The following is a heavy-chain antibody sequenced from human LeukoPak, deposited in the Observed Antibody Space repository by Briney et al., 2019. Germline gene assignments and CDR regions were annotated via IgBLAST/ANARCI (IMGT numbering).Heavy chain of an antibody. CDR2: ISWNSGSI. V-gene: IGHV3-9*03. Sequence: GRSLRLSCAASGFTFDDYAMHWVRQAPGKGLEWVSGISWNSGSIGYADSVKGRFTISRDNAKNSLYLQMNSLRAEDMALYYCAKEGGNGGYFGYWGQGTLVTVSS. J-gene: IGHJ4*02. CDR1: GFTFDDYA. CDR3: AKEGGNGGYFGY. D-gene: IGHD4-23*01.